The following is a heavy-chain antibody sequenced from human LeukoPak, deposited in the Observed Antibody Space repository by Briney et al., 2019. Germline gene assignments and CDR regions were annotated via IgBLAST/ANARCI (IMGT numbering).Heavy chain of an antibody. D-gene: IGHD3-22*01. CDR2: IRYDGNIK. CDR1: GFTFSSYW. Sequence: PGGSLRLSCAASGFTFSSYWMTWVRQAPGKGLEWAAFIRYDGNIKYFADSVKGRFTISRDNSKNTMYLQMNSLRAEDTAVYYCAKGRYHDSSDYPIDYWGQGTLVTVSS. V-gene: IGHV3-30*02. J-gene: IGHJ4*02. CDR3: AKGRYHDSSDYPIDY.